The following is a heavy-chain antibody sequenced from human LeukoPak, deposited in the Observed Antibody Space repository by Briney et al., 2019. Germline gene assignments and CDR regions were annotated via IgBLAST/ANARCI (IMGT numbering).Heavy chain of an antibody. CDR1: GGSISSSNW. V-gene: IGHV4-4*02. J-gene: IGHJ3*02. CDR2: IYHSGST. CDR3: ARSDVLLWFGELLGGAFDI. Sequence: SGTLSLTFAVSGGSISSSNWWSWVRQPPGKGLEGIGEIYHSGSTNYNPSLKSRVTISVDKSKNQFSLKLSSVTAADTAVYYCARSDVLLWFGELLGGAFDIWGQGTMVTVSS. D-gene: IGHD3-10*01.